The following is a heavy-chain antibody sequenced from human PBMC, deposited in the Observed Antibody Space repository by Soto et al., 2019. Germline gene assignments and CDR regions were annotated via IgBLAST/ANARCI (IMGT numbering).Heavy chain of an antibody. Sequence: SLRLSCAASGFTFSIYWVHWVRQAPGKGLVLVSRSDSDGRSTSCADSVKGRFTISRDNAKNTLYLQVNSLSAEDTAVYYCARNLFALYSTSPGFDYWGQGXLVTVSS. CDR1: GFTFSIYW. V-gene: IGHV3-74*01. CDR2: SDSDGRST. CDR3: ARNLFALYSTSPGFDY. J-gene: IGHJ4*02. D-gene: IGHD6-6*01.